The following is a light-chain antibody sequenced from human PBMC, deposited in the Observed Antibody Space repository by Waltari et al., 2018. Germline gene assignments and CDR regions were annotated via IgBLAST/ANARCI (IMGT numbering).Light chain of an antibody. CDR3: QSHDSSHYV. J-gene: IGLJ1*01. Sequence: QSVLTQPPPVSGAPGQRVTITCTGSSSNIGAGYGVHWYQQLPGTAPKLLIYANTNRPSGVPDRFSGSKSGTSASLAITGLQAEDEADYYCQSHDSSHYVFGTGTKVTVL. V-gene: IGLV1-40*01. CDR2: ANT. CDR1: SSNIGAGYG.